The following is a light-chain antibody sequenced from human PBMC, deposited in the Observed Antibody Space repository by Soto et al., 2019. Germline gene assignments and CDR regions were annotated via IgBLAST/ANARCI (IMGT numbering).Light chain of an antibody. CDR1: QSVSNF. Sequence: EIVLTQSPATLSLSPGERATLSCRASQSVSNFLAWYQQKPGQAPRLLISDASNRATGIPGRFSGSGSGTAFSLTIRCLEPEDFAVYYCQQRSNWPWTFGQGTKVEIK. J-gene: IGKJ1*01. CDR3: QQRSNWPWT. V-gene: IGKV3-11*01. CDR2: DAS.